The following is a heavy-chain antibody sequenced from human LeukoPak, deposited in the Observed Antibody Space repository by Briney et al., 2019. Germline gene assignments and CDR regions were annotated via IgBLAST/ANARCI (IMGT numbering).Heavy chain of an antibody. CDR3: ARLGDSSP. CDR1: GFSFSGHW. V-gene: IGHV3-74*01. Sequence: GGSLRLSCTASGFSFSGHWMHWARQLPGKGLVWVSRISPTGSTTSYADSVKGRFTVSRDNAKNTLYLQMNSLRAEDTAVYYCARLGDSSPWGQGTLVTVSS. D-gene: IGHD3-16*01. J-gene: IGHJ5*02. CDR2: ISPTGSTT.